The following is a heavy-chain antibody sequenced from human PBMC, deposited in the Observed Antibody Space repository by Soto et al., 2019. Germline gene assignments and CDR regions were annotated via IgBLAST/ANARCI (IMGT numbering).Heavy chain of an antibody. CDR3: ATRSGAFYF. Sequence: QVQLVQSGAEMKKPGASVKISCKASGDIFITYYIHWFRQGPGQALEWVGRVKPSGERTTYAQQIQGRVTMTTDTSTGTVYMELSSLRSEDTAIYYCATRSGAFYFWGQGTLVTVSS. CDR1: GDIFITYY. V-gene: IGHV1-46*03. D-gene: IGHD3-3*01. CDR2: VKPSGERT. J-gene: IGHJ4*02.